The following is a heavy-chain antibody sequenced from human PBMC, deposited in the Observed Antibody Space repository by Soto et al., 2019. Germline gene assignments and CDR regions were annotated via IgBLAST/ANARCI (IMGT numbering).Heavy chain of an antibody. CDR2: IYPGDSDT. V-gene: IGHV5-51*01. D-gene: IGHD3-10*01. J-gene: IGHJ4*02. CDR3: ARARWKFGGPYYGDY. Sequence: RESLKISCKGSGYSFTSYWIGWLRQMPGKGLEWMGIIYPGDSDTRYSPSFQGQVTISADKSISTAYLQWSGLKASDTAMYYCARARWKFGGPYYGDYWGPGTTVTVSS. CDR1: GYSFTSYW.